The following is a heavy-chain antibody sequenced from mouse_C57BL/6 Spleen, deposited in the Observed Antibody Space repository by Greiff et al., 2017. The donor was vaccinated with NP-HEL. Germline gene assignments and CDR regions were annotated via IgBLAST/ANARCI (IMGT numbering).Heavy chain of an antibody. J-gene: IGHJ2*01. D-gene: IGHD1-1*01. CDR2: ISSGGSYP. Sequence: EVKLMESGGDLVKPGGSLKLSCAASGFTFSSYGMSWVRQTPDKRLEWVATISSGGSYPYYPDSVKGRFTITRDNAKNTRYLQMSSLKSEDTAMYYCARRGGTTYFDYWGQGTTLTVSS. V-gene: IGHV5-6*02. CDR1: GFTFSSYG. CDR3: ARRGGTTYFDY.